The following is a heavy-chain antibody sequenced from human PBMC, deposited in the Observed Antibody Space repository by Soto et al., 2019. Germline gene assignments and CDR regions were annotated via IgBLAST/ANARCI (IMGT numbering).Heavy chain of an antibody. CDR1: GFTFSSYA. J-gene: IGHJ6*02. V-gene: IGHV3-30-3*01. D-gene: IGHD2-2*01. Sequence: RLSCAASGFTFSSYAMHWVRQAPGKGLEWVAVISYDGSNKYYADSVKGRFTISRDNSKNTLYLQMNSLRAEDTAGYYCARDRRSSTPDYYYYGMDVWGQGTTVTVSS. CDR3: ARDRRSSTPDYYYYGMDV. CDR2: ISYDGSNK.